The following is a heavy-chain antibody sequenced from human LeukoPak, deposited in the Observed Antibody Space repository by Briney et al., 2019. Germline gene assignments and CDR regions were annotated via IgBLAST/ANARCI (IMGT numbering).Heavy chain of an antibody. D-gene: IGHD5-12*01. Sequence: GGSLRLSCAASRFTFNTYAVNWVRQAPGKGLEWVSAISGNGDITYYADSVRGRFTISRDNSKNTLYLQMNSLRAEDTAVYYCARGEMATSVYWGQGTLVTVSS. CDR2: ISGNGDIT. CDR1: RFTFNTYA. CDR3: ARGEMATSVY. J-gene: IGHJ4*02. V-gene: IGHV3-23*01.